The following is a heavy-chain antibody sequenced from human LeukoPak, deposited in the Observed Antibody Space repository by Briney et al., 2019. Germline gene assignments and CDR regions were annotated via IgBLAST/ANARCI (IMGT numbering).Heavy chain of an antibody. V-gene: IGHV4-34*01. Sequence: PSETLSLTCAVYGGSFSGYYWSWIRQPPGKGLEWIGEINHSGSTNYNPSLKSRVTISVDTSKNQFSLTLSSVTAADTAVYYCAREGAHSAFDIWGQGTMVTVSS. CDR3: AREGAHSAFDI. CDR2: INHSGST. CDR1: GGSFSGYY. J-gene: IGHJ3*02. D-gene: IGHD1-26*01.